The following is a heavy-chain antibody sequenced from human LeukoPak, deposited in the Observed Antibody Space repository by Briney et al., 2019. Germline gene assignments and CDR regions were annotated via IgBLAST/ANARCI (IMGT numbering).Heavy chain of an antibody. CDR2: INHSGST. CDR3: ARHGEISGWYVRWFDP. J-gene: IGHJ5*02. D-gene: IGHD6-19*01. CDR1: GGSFSGYY. V-gene: IGHV4-34*01. Sequence: SETLSLTCAVYGGSFSGYYWSWIRQPPGKGLEWIGEINHSGSTNYNPSLKSRVTISVDTSKNQFSLNLSSVTAADTAVYYCARHGEISGWYVRWFDPWGQGTLVTVSS.